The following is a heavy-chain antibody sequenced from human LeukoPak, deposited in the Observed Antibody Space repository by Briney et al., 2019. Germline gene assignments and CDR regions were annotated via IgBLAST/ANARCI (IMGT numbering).Heavy chain of an antibody. CDR2: IYSGCST. Sequence: PGGSLRLSCAASGFTVSSNYMSWVRQAPGKGLEWVSVIYSGCSTYYADSVKGRFTISRDNSKNTLYLQMNSLRAEDKAVYYCARDLITYYYDSRGAFDIWGQGTMVTVSS. D-gene: IGHD3-22*01. CDR3: ARDLITYYYDSRGAFDI. V-gene: IGHV3-66*01. CDR1: GFTVSSNY. J-gene: IGHJ3*02.